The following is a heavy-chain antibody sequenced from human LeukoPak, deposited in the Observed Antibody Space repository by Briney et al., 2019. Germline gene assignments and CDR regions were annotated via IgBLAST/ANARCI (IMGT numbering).Heavy chain of an antibody. V-gene: IGHV4-39*07. CDR2: IYYSGST. J-gene: IGHJ3*02. CDR3: ASGGGLGEGLCAFDI. D-gene: IGHD3-10*01. Sequence: SETLSLTCTVSGGSISSSSYYWGWIRQPPGKGLEWIGSIYYSGSTYYNPSLKSRVTISVDTSKNQFSLKLSSVTAADTAVYYCASGGGLGEGLCAFDIWGQGTMVTVSS. CDR1: GGSISSSSYY.